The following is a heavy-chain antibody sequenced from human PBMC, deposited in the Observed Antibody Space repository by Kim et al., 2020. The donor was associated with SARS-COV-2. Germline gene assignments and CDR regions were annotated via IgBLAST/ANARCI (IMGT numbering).Heavy chain of an antibody. CDR2: ISADGNE. CDR3: SRARWTAHVSGGI. D-gene: IGHD2-15*01. Sequence: GGSLRLSCAASGFTFGNYGMSWVRQAPGKGLEWVAVISADGNEDYSVYAENGFTIFTRDTAKYLYLHLMSMSSTDNAVNYYSRARWTAHVSGGIWGEGT. V-gene: IGHV3-13*01. CDR1: GFTFGNYG. J-gene: IGHJ3*02.